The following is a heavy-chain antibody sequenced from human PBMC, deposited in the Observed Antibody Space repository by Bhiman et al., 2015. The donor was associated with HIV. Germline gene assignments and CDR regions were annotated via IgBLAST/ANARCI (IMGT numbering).Heavy chain of an antibody. V-gene: IGHV3-53*01. CDR1: GFTVSSNY. CDR2: IYSGGST. Sequence: EVQLVESGGGLIQPGGSLRLSCAASGFTVSSNYMSWVRQAPGKGLEWVSVIYSGGSTYYADSVKGRFTISRDNSKNTLYLQMNSLRAEDTAVYYCARDSTDQGSPTGDWYFDLWGRGTLVTVSS. J-gene: IGHJ2*01. CDR3: ARDSTDQGSPTGDWYFDL. D-gene: IGHD1-26*01.